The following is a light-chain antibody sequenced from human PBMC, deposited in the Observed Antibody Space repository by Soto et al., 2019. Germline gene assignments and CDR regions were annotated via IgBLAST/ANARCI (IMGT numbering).Light chain of an antibody. CDR1: ESISRN. V-gene: IGKV3-15*01. Sequence: EIVMTQSPATLSVSPGERVTLSCRASESISRNVAWYQQKPGQAPRLLIYGASSRDTGVPARFSGGGSGPEFTLTISSLQSEDSAVYFCQQYMNWPPLTFGPGTKVDV. CDR3: QQYMNWPPLT. J-gene: IGKJ3*01. CDR2: GAS.